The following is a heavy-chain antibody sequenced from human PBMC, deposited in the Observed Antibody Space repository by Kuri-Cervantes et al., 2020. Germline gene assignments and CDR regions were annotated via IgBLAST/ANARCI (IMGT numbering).Heavy chain of an antibody. CDR2: ISYDGSNK. CDR1: GFTFSSYA. V-gene: IGHV3-30-3*01. Sequence: GGSLRLSCAASGFTFSSYAMHWVRQAPGKGLEWVAVISYDGSNKYYADSVKGRFTISRDNSKDTLSLQMNSLRAEDTAVYYCARVRGGSYDYWGQGTLVTVSS. D-gene: IGHD1-26*01. J-gene: IGHJ4*02. CDR3: ARVRGGSYDY.